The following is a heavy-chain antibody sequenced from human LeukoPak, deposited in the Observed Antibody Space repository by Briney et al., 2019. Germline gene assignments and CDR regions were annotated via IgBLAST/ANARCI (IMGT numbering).Heavy chain of an antibody. D-gene: IGHD3-22*01. CDR3: ARDLKLDGSSGYYAFDI. V-gene: IGHV4-59*01. J-gene: IGHJ3*02. Sequence: SETLSLTCTVSGGSISSYYWSWIRQPPGKGLEWIGYIYYSGSTNYNPSLKSRVTISLDTSKNQFSLKMNSVTAADTAVYYCARDLKLDGSSGYYAFDIWGQGTMVTVSS. CDR1: GGSISSYY. CDR2: IYYSGST.